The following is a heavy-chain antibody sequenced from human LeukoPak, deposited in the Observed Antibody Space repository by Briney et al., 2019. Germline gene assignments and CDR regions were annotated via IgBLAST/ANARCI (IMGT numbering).Heavy chain of an antibody. J-gene: IGHJ3*02. D-gene: IGHD3-3*01. CDR3: ARVRFLEWFFDAFDI. CDR2: INPNSGGT. CDR1: GYTFTGYY. V-gene: IGHV1-2*06. Sequence: ASVKVSXKASGYTFTGYYMHWVRQAPGQGLEWMGRINPNSGGTNYAQKFQGRVTMTRDTSISTAYMELSRLRSDDTAVYYCARVRFLEWFFDAFDIWGQGTMVTVSS.